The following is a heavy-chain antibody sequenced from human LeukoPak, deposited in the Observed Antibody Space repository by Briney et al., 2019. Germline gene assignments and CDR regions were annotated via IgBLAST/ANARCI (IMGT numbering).Heavy chain of an antibody. V-gene: IGHV3-23*01. J-gene: IGHJ4*02. CDR3: AAGSSWYRLDY. CDR1: GFTFSSYG. Sequence: GGSLRLSCAASGFTFSSYGMYWVRQAPGKGLEWVSAISGRGGSTYYPDSVKGRFTISRDNSKNTLYLQTNSLRAEDTAVYYCAAGSSWYRLDYWGQGTLVTVSS. D-gene: IGHD6-13*01. CDR2: ISGRGGST.